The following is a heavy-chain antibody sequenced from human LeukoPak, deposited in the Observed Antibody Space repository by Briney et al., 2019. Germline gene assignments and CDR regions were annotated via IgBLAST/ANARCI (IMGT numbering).Heavy chain of an antibody. D-gene: IGHD2-21*02. CDR3: ASPVVTATAYYY. CDR1: GFTVSSNY. Sequence: GGSLRLSCAASGFTVSSNYMSWVRQAPGKGLEWVSVIYSGGSTYYADSVKGRFTISRDNSKNTLYLQMNSLRPEDTAVHYCASPVVTATAYYYWGQGTLVTVSS. CDR2: IYSGGST. J-gene: IGHJ4*02. V-gene: IGHV3-53*01.